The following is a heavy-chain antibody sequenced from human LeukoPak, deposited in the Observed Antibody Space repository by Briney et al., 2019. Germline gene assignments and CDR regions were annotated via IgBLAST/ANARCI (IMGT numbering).Heavy chain of an antibody. CDR3: ARNSAGDYYYYGMDV. CDR1: GFTFSSYS. V-gene: IGHV3-48*01. CDR2: ISSSSSTI. J-gene: IGHJ6*02. Sequence: PGGSLRLSCAASGFTFSSYSMNWVRQAPGKGLEWVSYISSSSSTIYYADSVKGRFTISRDNAKNSLYLQMNSLRAEDTAVYYCARNSAGDYYYYGMDVWAKGPRSPSP. D-gene: IGHD2/OR15-2a*01.